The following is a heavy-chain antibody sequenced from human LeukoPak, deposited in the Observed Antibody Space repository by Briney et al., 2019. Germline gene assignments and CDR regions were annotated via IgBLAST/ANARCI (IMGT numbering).Heavy chain of an antibody. J-gene: IGHJ4*02. V-gene: IGHV1-18*01. Sequence: GASVKVSCKASGYTFTSYGISWVRQAPGQGLEWMGWISAYNGNTNYAQKLQGRFTMTTDTSTSTAYMELRSLRADDTAVYYCAREAVRIQLWLNTRGQGTLVTVSS. D-gene: IGHD5-18*01. CDR2: ISAYNGNT. CDR1: GYTFTSYG. CDR3: AREAVRIQLWLNT.